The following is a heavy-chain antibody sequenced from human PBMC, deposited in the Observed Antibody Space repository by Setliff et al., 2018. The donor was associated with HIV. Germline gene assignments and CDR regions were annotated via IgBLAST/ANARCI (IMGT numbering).Heavy chain of an antibody. CDR3: ARGGSGNRYMDV. J-gene: IGHJ6*03. V-gene: IGHV4-39*01. CDR1: GGSIPSNIYY. D-gene: IGHD3-10*01. CDR2: VSHSGIT. Sequence: PSETLSLTCTVSGGSIPSNIYYWGWIRQAPGKGLEWIGSVSHSGITFYNPSLKSRVTISVDTSENQFSLKLSSVTAADTAVYYCARGGSGNRYMDVWGKGTTVTVSS.